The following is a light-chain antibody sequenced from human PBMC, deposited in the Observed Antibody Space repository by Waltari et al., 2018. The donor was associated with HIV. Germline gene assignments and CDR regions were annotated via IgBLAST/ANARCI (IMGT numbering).Light chain of an antibody. Sequence: EIVLTQSPGTLSLSPGERATLSCRASQSVSSSYLAWYQQKPGQAPRLLIYGASSMATGIPDRFSGSGSGTDFTLTISRLEPEDFAVYYCQQYGSSPRTFGQGTKGDIK. CDR3: QQYGSSPRT. CDR2: GAS. J-gene: IGKJ1*01. CDR1: QSVSSSY. V-gene: IGKV3-20*01.